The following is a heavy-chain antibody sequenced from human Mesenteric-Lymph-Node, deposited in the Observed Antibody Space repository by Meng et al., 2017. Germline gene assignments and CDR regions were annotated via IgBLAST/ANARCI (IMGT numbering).Heavy chain of an antibody. CDR2: INACNGNT. Sequence: QVHLVQSGAEEKKPGAAVKGACKASGDTFTTYAIHWVRQAPGQRLEWMGWINACNGNTRYSQKFQGRVSITRDTSASTAYMELSSLRSEDTAVYYCARCIAVAGNWFDPWGQGTLVTVSS. CDR1: GDTFTTYA. J-gene: IGHJ5*02. V-gene: IGHV1-3*05. D-gene: IGHD6-19*01. CDR3: ARCIAVAGNWFDP.